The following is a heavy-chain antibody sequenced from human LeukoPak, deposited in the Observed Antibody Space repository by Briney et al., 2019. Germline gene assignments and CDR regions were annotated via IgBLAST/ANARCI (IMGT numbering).Heavy chain of an antibody. V-gene: IGHV3-21*01. CDR3: ARDNVGDILTGYYDAFDI. J-gene: IGHJ3*02. Sequence: TGGSLRLSCAASGFTFSSYSMNWVRQAPGKGLEWVSSITSSSSYIYYADSVKGRFIISRDNAKNLLYLQMNSLRVEDTAVYYCARDNVGDILTGYYDAFDIWGRGTMVTVSS. D-gene: IGHD3-9*01. CDR2: ITSSSSYI. CDR1: GFTFSSYS.